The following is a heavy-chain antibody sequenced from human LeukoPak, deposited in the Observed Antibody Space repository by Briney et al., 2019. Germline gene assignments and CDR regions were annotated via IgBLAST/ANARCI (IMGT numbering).Heavy chain of an antibody. CDR3: ARHKGYGDWDWFDP. CDR1: GGSISSSSYY. Sequence: SETLSLTCTVSGGSISSSSYYWGWIRQPPGKGLEWIGSIYYSGSTYYNPSLKSRVTISVDTSKNQFSLKLSSVTAADTAVYCCARHKGYGDWDWFDPWGQGTLVTVSS. V-gene: IGHV4-39*01. J-gene: IGHJ5*02. CDR2: IYYSGST. D-gene: IGHD4-17*01.